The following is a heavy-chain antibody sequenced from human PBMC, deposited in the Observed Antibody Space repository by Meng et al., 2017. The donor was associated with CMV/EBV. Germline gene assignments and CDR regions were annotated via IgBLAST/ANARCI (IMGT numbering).Heavy chain of an antibody. D-gene: IGHD3-10*01. CDR3: TKDSGRGGHLWFRGVDY. CDR1: GFTFSSYG. CDR2: IRYDGSNK. J-gene: IGHJ4*01. V-gene: IGHV3-30*02. Sequence: LTGAASGFTFSSYGMHWVRQAPGKGLEWVAFIRYDGSNKYYADSVKGRFTISRDNSKNTLYLQMNSLRAEDTAVYYCTKDSGRGGHLWFRGVDYWGHGTLVTVSS.